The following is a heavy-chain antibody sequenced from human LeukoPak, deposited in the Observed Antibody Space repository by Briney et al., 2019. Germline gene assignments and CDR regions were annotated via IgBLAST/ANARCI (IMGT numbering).Heavy chain of an antibody. CDR2: IYYSGST. J-gene: IGHJ6*02. D-gene: IGHD2-21*02. V-gene: IGHV4-30-4*08. CDR3: SGVTVSSAMPPYYYYGMDV. Sequence: PSETLSLTCTVSGGSISSGDYYWSWIRQPPGKGLEWIGYIYYSGSTYYNPSLKSRVTISVDTSKNQFSLKLSSVTAADTAVYYCSGVTVSSAMPPYYYYGMDVWGQGTTVTVSS. CDR1: GGSISSGDYY.